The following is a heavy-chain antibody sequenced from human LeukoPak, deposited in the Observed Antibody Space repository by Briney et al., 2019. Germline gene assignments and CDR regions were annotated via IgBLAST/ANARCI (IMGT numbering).Heavy chain of an antibody. D-gene: IGHD4-11*01. V-gene: IGHV1-8*02. CDR1: VYTFTNYD. CDR2: MNPHTGNT. CDR3: ARGPAYSNYGASYFDYMDV. J-gene: IGHJ6*03. Sequence: ASVRVSSTASVYTFTNYDITGVRQAPVQEREWMWWMNPHTGNTGYTQKCQGRDTITRDTPTNTPHTELSSLRSETSAVCYCARGPAYSNYGASYFDYMDVWGKGTTVSVSS.